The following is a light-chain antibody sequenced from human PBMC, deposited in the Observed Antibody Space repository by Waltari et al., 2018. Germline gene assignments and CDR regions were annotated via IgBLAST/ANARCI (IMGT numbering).Light chain of an antibody. CDR1: QSVSSK. CDR3: QHHNTWPPRWT. CDR2: GAS. V-gene: IGKV3-15*01. Sequence: EIVMTQSPATLSVSPGERATLSCRASQSVSSKLAWYQQKPGQAPRLLIYGASTRATGVPARFSGSGSGPEYILTISSLQSEDFAVYYCQHHNTWPPRWTFGQGTKVEIK. J-gene: IGKJ1*01.